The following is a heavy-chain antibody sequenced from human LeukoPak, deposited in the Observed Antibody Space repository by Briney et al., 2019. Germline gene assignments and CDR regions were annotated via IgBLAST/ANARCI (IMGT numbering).Heavy chain of an antibody. CDR1: GGSISSSSYY. Sequence: PSETLSLTCTVSGGSISSSSYYGGWIRQPPGKGLEWIGSIYYSGSTYYNPSLKSRVTISVDTSKNQFSLKLSSVTAADTAVYYCARRRYSYGPFFDYWGQGTLVTVSS. D-gene: IGHD5-18*01. V-gene: IGHV4-39*01. J-gene: IGHJ4*02. CDR2: IYYSGST. CDR3: ARRRYSYGPFFDY.